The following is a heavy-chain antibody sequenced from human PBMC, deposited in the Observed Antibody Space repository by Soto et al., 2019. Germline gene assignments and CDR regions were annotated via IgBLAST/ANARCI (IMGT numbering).Heavy chain of an antibody. J-gene: IGHJ6*02. D-gene: IGHD2-8*01. V-gene: IGHV3-21*01. CDR1: GFNLSNYR. CDR2: IGSRSSHI. Sequence: VGSLRLSCAASGFNLSNYRMNWVRQAPGKGLEWVSSIGSRSSHIYFVDSVRGRFTISRDNAKNSLYLQMNSLRAEDTAVYYCARERYCTNGVCLTYGMDVWGQGTTVTVSS. CDR3: ARERYCTNGVCLTYGMDV.